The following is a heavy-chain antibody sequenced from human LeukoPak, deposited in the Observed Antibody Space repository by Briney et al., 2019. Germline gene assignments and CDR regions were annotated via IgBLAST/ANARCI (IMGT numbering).Heavy chain of an antibody. J-gene: IGHJ4*02. Sequence: SETLSLTCTVSGGSIGSSSYYWGWVRQPPGTGLEWIGSIYYSGTTKYNPSLKSRVTISVDNSNNKFSLRLSSVTAADTALYYCARGTLYSGWSYYFDSWGQGTLVTVSS. D-gene: IGHD6-19*01. CDR3: ARGTLYSGWSYYFDS. CDR1: GGSIGSSSYY. CDR2: IYYSGTT. V-gene: IGHV4-39*07.